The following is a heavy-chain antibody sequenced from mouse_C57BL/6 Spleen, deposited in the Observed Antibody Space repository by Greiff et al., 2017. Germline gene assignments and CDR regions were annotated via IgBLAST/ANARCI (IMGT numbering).Heavy chain of an antibody. D-gene: IGHD1-1*01. J-gene: IGHJ4*01. CDR3: ARSGYYGSRGGDYYAMDY. Sequence: VQLQQPGAELVRPGSSVKLSCKASGYTFTSYWMDWVKQRPGQGLEWIGNIYPSDSETHYNQKFKDKATLTVDKSSSTAYMQLSSLTSEDSAVYYCARSGYYGSRGGDYYAMDYWGQGTSVTVSS. CDR2: IYPSDSET. CDR1: GYTFTSYW. V-gene: IGHV1-61*01.